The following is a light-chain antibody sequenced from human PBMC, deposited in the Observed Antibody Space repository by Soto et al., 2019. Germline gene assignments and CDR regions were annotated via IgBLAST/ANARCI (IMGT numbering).Light chain of an antibody. CDR2: EVS. CDR3: SSYAGSNNFV. V-gene: IGLV2-8*01. J-gene: IGLJ1*01. Sequence: QSVLTQPPSASGSPGQSVTISCTGTSSDIAYYKYVSWYQQHPGKAPKLIPYEVSERPSGVPDRFSGSKSGNTASLTVSGLQAEDEALYYCSSYAGSNNFVFGTGTKVTVL. CDR1: SSDIAYYKY.